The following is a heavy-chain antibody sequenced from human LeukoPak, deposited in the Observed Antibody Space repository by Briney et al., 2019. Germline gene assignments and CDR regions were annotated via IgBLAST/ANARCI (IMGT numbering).Heavy chain of an antibody. D-gene: IGHD6-13*01. CDR3: ARGGFSSSWTLDY. V-gene: IGHV4-4*07. CDR2: IYASGYT. Sequence: PSETLSLTCTVSGGSINNYYWSWIRQPAGKALECIGRIYASGYTNYNPSLKSRLTMSVDTSKDQSSLNLSSVTAADTAVYYCARGGFSSSWTLDYWGQGTLVTVSS. CDR1: GGSINNYY. J-gene: IGHJ4*02.